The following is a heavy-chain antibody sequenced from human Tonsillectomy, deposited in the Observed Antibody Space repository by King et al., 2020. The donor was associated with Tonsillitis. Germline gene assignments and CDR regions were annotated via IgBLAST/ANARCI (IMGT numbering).Heavy chain of an antibody. CDR3: ARVTYAILTGYDGAPIWFGP. J-gene: IGHJ5*02. V-gene: IGHV4-4*07. Sequence: VQLQESGPGLVKPSETLSLTCTVSGGSIGSYVWSWIRQPAGKGLEWIGRIYTSGSTNYNPSLKSRVTMSVDTSKNKFSLNLSSGTAADTAIYHCARVTYAILTGYDGAPIWFGPWGQGILVTVSS. CDR2: IYTSGST. CDR1: GGSIGSYV. D-gene: IGHD3-9*01.